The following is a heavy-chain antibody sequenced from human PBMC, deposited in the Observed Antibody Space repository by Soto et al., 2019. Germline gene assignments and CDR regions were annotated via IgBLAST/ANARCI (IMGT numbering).Heavy chain of an antibody. CDR2: IIPAFGTP. V-gene: IGHV1-69*01. D-gene: IGHD1-26*01. Sequence: QVQLAQSGAEVKKRGSSVKVSCRVSGGTFNNYAISWVRQAPGEGLEWMGGIIPAFGTPKYAQRFQDRVTISADVYAATAYMELTSLRSDDTAVYYCARDAGGQSGNFIFDNWGQGTLVTVSS. J-gene: IGHJ4*02. CDR3: ARDAGGQSGNFIFDN. CDR1: GGTFNNYA.